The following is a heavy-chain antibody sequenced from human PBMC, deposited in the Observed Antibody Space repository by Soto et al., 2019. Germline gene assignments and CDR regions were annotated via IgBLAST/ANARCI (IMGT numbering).Heavy chain of an antibody. CDR1: GGSISSGGYY. D-gene: IGHD5-12*01. CDR3: VRVRRGYSGPNNYFDY. Sequence: QVQLQESGPGLVKPSQTLSLTCTVSGGSISSGGYYWSWIRQHPGKGLEWIGYIYYSGSTYYNPSLKSRVTISVDTSKNQFSLKLSSVTAADTAVYYCVRVRRGYSGPNNYFDYWGQGTLVTVSS. V-gene: IGHV4-31*03. CDR2: IYYSGST. J-gene: IGHJ4*02.